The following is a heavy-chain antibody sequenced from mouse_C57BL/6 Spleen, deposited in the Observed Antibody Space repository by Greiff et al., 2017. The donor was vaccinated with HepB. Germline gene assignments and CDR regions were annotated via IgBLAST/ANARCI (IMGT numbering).Heavy chain of an antibody. CDR1: GYTFTSYW. D-gene: IGHD1-1*01. CDR2: IDPSDSET. V-gene: IGHV1-52*01. J-gene: IGHJ1*03. CDR3: ARGGFSITTVVANPGYFDV. Sequence: QVQLQQSGAELVRPGSSVKLSCKASGYTFTSYWMHWVKQRPIQGLEWIGNIDPSDSETHYNQKFKDKATLTVDKSSSTAYMQLSSLTSEDSAVYYCARGGFSITTVVANPGYFDVWGTGTTVTVSS.